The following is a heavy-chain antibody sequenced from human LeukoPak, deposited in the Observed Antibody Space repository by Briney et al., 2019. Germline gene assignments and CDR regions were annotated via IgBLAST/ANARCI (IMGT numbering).Heavy chain of an antibody. CDR2: IKQDESGK. CDR1: GFTFSSYW. Sequence: GGSLRLSCATSGFTFSSYWMSWVRQAPGKGLEWVANIKQDESGKYYVDSVKGRFTISRDNAKNSLYLQMNSLRAEDTAVYYCTRVYEYISGWYRNDYWGQGTLVTVSS. CDR3: TRVYEYISGWYRNDY. V-gene: IGHV3-7*01. D-gene: IGHD6-19*01. J-gene: IGHJ4*02.